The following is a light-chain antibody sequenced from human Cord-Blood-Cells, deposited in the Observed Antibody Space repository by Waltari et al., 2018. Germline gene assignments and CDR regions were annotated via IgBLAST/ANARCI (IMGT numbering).Light chain of an antibody. J-gene: IGLJ2*01. V-gene: IGLV2-23*02. CDR1: SSDVGSYNL. Sequence: QSALTQPASVSGSPGQSITISCTGTSSDVGSYNLVSWYQQHPGKAPKLMIYEVSKRPSAVSNLFSGSKSGNTASLTISGLQAEDEADYYCCSYAGSSTYVVFGGGTKLTVL. CDR3: CSYAGSSTYVV. CDR2: EVS.